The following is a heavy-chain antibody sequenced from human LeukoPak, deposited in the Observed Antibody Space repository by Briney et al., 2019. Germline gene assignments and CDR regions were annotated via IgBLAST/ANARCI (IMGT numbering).Heavy chain of an antibody. CDR1: GGSFSGYC. CDR2: INHSGST. D-gene: IGHD5-12*01. V-gene: IGHV4-34*01. Sequence: PSETLSLTCAVYGGSFSGYCWSWIRQPPGKGLEWIGEINHSGSTNYNPSLKSRVTISVDTSKNQFSLKLSPVTAADAAVYYCARSSVATIDYWGQGTLVTVSS. J-gene: IGHJ4*02. CDR3: ARSSVATIDY.